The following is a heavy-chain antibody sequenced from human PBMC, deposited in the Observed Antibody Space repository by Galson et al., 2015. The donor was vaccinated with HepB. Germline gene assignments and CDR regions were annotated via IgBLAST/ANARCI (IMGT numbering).Heavy chain of an antibody. CDR1: GYTFSRYG. CDR2: ISGDNANT. CDR3: ARGGYSYGKFDY. J-gene: IGHJ4*02. V-gene: IGHV1-18*01. D-gene: IGHD5-18*01. Sequence: SVKVSCKASGYTFSRYGISWVRQAPGQGLEWMGWISGDNANTNYAQKLQGRVTMTPDTSTSTAYMELTSLRSDDTAVYYCARGGYSYGKFDYWGQGTLVTVSS.